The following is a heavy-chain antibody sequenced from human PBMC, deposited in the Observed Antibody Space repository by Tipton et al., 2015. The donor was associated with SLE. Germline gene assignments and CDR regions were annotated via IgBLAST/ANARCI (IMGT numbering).Heavy chain of an antibody. D-gene: IGHD3-3*01. CDR1: GYSISSGYY. CDR2: IYHSGGT. J-gene: IGHJ4*02. V-gene: IGHV4-38-2*01. CDR3: ARASYDFWSGYYHYFDY. Sequence: TLSLTCAVSGYSISSGYYWGWIRQPPGKGLEWIGSIYHSGGTNYNPSLKSRVTISVDTSKNQFSLKLSSVTAADTAVYYCARASYDFWSGYYHYFDYWGQGTLVTVSS.